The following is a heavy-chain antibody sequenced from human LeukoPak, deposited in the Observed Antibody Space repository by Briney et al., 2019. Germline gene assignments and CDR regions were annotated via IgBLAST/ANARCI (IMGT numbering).Heavy chain of an antibody. Sequence: PSQTLSVTCTVSGGSISSGGYCWSWIRQHPGKGLEWIGYIYYSGSTYYNPSLKSRVTISVDTSNNQFSLKLSSVTAADTAVYYCARGSPHWFDPWGQGTLVTVSS. J-gene: IGHJ5*02. CDR2: IYYSGST. V-gene: IGHV4-31*03. CDR3: ARGSPHWFDP. CDR1: GGSISSGGYC.